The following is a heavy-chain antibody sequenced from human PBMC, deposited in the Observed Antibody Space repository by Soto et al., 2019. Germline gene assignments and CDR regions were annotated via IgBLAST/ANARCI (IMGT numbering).Heavy chain of an antibody. D-gene: IGHD2-15*01. CDR2: ISSSGSTR. V-gene: IGHV3-48*03. J-gene: IGHJ4*02. CDR1: VFTFSSYE. CDR3: ARVAGYSGSYCSGGSCYLGY. Sequence: WVSLRLSCSASVFTFSSYEMNWLRQAPGKGLEWVSYISSSGSTRYYADSVKGRFTISRDNAKNSLYLQMNSLRAEDTAVYYCARVAGYSGSYCSGGSCYLGYWGQGTLVTV.